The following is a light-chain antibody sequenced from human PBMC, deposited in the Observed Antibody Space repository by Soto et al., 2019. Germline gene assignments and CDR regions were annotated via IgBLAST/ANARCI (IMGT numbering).Light chain of an antibody. J-gene: IGKJ1*01. CDR1: QSVRSSF. CDR2: GAS. V-gene: IGKV3-20*01. Sequence: ETVLTQSPGTLSLSPGERATLSCRASQSVRSSFLAWYQQKPGQAPRLLIYGASSRATGIPDRFSGSGSGTDFTLTIRRLEPEDFAVYYCQQYGRSPWTFGQGTKVEIK. CDR3: QQYGRSPWT.